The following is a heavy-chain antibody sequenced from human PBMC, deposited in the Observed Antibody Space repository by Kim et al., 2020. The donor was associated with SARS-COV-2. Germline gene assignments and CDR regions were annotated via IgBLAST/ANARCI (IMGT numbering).Heavy chain of an antibody. V-gene: IGHV1-69*13. J-gene: IGHJ4*02. D-gene: IGHD3-16*02. CDR3: ARGGRVTFGGVIDQYYFDY. Sequence: SVKVSCKASGGTFSSYAISWVRQAPGQGLEWMGGIIPIFGTANYAQKFQGRVTITADESTSTAYMELSSLRSEDTAVYYCARGGRVTFGGVIDQYYFDYWGQGTLVTVSS. CDR2: IIPIFGTA. CDR1: GGTFSSYA.